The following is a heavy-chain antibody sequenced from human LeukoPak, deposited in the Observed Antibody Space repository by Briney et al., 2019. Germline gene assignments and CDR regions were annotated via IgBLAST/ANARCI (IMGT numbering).Heavy chain of an antibody. J-gene: IGHJ3*01. D-gene: IGHD3-10*01. CDR1: GFTFTYYA. Sequence: GRSLRLSCAASGFTFTYYAMHWVRQAPGKGLEWVSVVSNDGSNQDYTDSVKGRFIISRDDSKSTVYLQMNSLRVDDTAMYYCARGPDPVVRGPRRAFDLWGQGTMVTVS. CDR3: ARGPDPVVRGPRRAFDL. V-gene: IGHV3-30-3*01. CDR2: VSNDGSNQ.